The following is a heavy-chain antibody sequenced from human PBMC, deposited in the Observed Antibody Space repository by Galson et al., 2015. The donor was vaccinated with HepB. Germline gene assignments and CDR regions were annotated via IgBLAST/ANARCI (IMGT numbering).Heavy chain of an antibody. Sequence: SVKVSCKAAGYTFTSNGISWVRQAPGRGLEWVGWTSANRGRTTYAWRLLGRLTLTTDTSTSTAYMELRSLRSDDTAIYYCARDRSHSLDFWGQGTLVTVSS. V-gene: IGHV1-18*04. J-gene: IGHJ4*02. CDR1: GYTFTSNG. D-gene: IGHD2-15*01. CDR3: ARDRSHSLDF. CDR2: TSANRGRT.